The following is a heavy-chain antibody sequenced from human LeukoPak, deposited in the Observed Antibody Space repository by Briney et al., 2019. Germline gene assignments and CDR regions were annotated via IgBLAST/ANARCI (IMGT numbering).Heavy chain of an antibody. Sequence: GGSLRLSCAASGFTVSSNYMSWVSQAPGKGLEWVSVIYSTGRTFYADSVKGRFTISRDNSKNTLYLQMNSLRAEDTAVYYCATWSDAWEFDSWGQGTLVSVSS. CDR1: GFTVSSNY. D-gene: IGHD1-26*01. CDR3: ATWSDAWEFDS. J-gene: IGHJ4*02. V-gene: IGHV3-66*01. CDR2: IYSTGRT.